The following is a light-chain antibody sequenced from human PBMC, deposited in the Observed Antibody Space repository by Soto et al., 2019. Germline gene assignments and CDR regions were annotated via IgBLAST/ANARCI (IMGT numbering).Light chain of an antibody. CDR2: DNN. Sequence: QSVLTQPPSVSAAPGQKVTISCSGRSSNIGNNYVSWYQQLPGTAPKLLIYDNNKRPSGIPDRFSGSKSGTSATLGITGLQTGDEADYHCGTWDSSLSAGGVFGGGTKLTVL. J-gene: IGLJ3*02. V-gene: IGLV1-51*01. CDR3: GTWDSSLSAGGV. CDR1: SSNIGNNY.